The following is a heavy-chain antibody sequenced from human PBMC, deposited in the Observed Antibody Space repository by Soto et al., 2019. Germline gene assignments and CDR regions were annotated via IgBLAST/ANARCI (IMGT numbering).Heavy chain of an antibody. CDR2: IIPIFGTA. J-gene: IGHJ3*02. CDR3: AREAGLLPDAFDI. D-gene: IGHD2-15*01. CDR1: GGTFSSYA. V-gene: IGHV1-69*13. Sequence: VASVKVSCKASGGTFSSYAISWVRQAPGQGLEWMGGIIPIFGTANYAQKFQGRVTITADESTSTAYMELSSLRSEDTAVYYCAREAGLLPDAFDIWGQGTMVTVSS.